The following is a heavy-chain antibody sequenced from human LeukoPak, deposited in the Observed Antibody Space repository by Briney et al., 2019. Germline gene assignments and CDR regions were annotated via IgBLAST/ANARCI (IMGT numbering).Heavy chain of an antibody. J-gene: IGHJ6*03. V-gene: IGHV3-23*01. CDR1: GFTFSSYA. CDR3: AKDPISPYYYYYMDV. Sequence: GGSLRLSCAASGFTFSSYAMSWVRQAPGKGLEWVSAISGSGGSTYYADSVKGRFTISRDNSKNTLYLQMNSLRAEDTAVYYSAKDPISPYYYYYMDVWGKGTTVTVSS. CDR2: ISGSGGST.